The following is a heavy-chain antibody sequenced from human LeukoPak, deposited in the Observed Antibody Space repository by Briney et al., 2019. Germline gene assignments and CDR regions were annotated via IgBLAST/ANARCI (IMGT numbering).Heavy chain of an antibody. CDR2: IIPIFGTA. D-gene: IGHD4-17*01. J-gene: IGHJ4*02. CDR1: GGTFSSYA. V-gene: IGHV1-69*01. Sequence: SVKVSCKASGGTFSSYAISWVRQAPGQGLEWMGGIIPIFGTANYAQKFQGRVTITADESTSTTYMELSSLRSEDTAVYYCAREMTTVTTLFDYWGQGTLVTVSS. CDR3: AREMTTVTTLFDY.